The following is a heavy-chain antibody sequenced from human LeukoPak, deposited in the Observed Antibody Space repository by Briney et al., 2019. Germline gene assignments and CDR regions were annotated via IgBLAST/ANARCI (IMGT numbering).Heavy chain of an antibody. CDR1: DGSISSYY. D-gene: IGHD6-19*01. CDR3: ARVPGSDWFFDY. Sequence: SETLSLTCTVSDGSISSYYWSCIRQPPGKGLEWIGYIYYSGSTNYNPSLKSRVTISVDTSKNQFSLKLDSVIAADTAVYYCARVPGSDWFFDYWGQGTLVTVSS. V-gene: IGHV4-59*01. CDR2: IYYSGST. J-gene: IGHJ4*02.